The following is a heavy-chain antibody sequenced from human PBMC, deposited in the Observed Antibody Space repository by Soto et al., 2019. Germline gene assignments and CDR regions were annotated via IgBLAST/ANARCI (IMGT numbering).Heavy chain of an antibody. CDR3: ASMVYSSGWYLAY. CDR2: ISSSSSYT. Sequence: QVQLVESGGGLVKPGGSLRLSCAASGFTFSDYYMSWIRQAPGKGLEWVSYISSSSSYTNYAESVKGRFTISRDNAKNSLYLQMNSLRAEDTAIYYCASMVYSSGWYLAYWGQGTRVTVSS. D-gene: IGHD6-19*01. V-gene: IGHV3-11*06. J-gene: IGHJ4*02. CDR1: GFTFSDYY.